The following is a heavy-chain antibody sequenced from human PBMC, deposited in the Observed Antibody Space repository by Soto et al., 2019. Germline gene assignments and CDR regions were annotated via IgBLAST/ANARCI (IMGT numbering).Heavy chain of an antibody. CDR3: AGDDVVAARRRWFDP. D-gene: IGHD2-15*01. V-gene: IGHV1-18*01. Sequence: GASVKVSCKASGYTFTSYGISWVRQVPGQGLEWMGWISAYNGNTNYAQKLQGRVTMTTDTSTSTAYMELRSLRSDDTAVYYCAGDDVVAARRRWFDPWGQGTLVPVSS. CDR1: GYTFTSYG. CDR2: ISAYNGNT. J-gene: IGHJ5*02.